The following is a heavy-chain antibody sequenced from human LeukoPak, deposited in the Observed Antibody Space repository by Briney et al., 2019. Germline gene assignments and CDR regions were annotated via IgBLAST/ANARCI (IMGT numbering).Heavy chain of an antibody. V-gene: IGHV3-49*04. CDR1: EFTFGDYA. Sequence: GGSLRLSCTASEFTFGDYALSWVRQAPGKGLEWVGLIRNEAFGGATEYAASVEGRFSISIDNSKSIAYLQMNSLQTEDTAVYYCTRGGIVATIGYGMDVWGQGTTVTVFS. D-gene: IGHD5-12*01. J-gene: IGHJ6*02. CDR2: IRNEAFGGAT. CDR3: TRGGIVATIGYGMDV.